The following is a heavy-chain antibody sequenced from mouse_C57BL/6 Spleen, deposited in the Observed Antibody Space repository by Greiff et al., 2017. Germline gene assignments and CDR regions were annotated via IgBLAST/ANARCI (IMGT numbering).Heavy chain of an antibody. CDR3: ARSGGWLPTYFDY. V-gene: IGHV14-2*01. CDR1: GFNIKDYY. CDR2: IDPEDGET. Sequence: VQLQQSGAELVKPGASVKLSCTASGFNIKDYYMHWVKQRTEQGLEWIGRIDPEDGETTYAPKFPGKATLTADTSSNTAYLQLSILTSEDTAVYYCARSGGWLPTYFDYWGQGTTLTVSS. J-gene: IGHJ2*01. D-gene: IGHD2-3*01.